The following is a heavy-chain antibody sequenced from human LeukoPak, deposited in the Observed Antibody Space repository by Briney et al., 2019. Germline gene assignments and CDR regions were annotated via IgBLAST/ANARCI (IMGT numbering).Heavy chain of an antibody. CDR1: GGSISSYY. CDR2: IYYSGST. D-gene: IGHD1-26*01. Sequence: PSETLSLTCTVSGGSISSYYWSWIRQPPGKGLEWIGYIYYSGSTNYNPSLKSRVTISVDTSKNQFSLKLSSVTAADTAVYYCARHPAGGSYFSWFDPWGQGTLVTVSS. CDR3: ARHPAGGSYFSWFDP. V-gene: IGHV4-59*08. J-gene: IGHJ5*02.